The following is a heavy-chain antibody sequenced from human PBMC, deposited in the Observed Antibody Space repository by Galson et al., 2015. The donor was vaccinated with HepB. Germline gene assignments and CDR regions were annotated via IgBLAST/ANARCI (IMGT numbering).Heavy chain of an antibody. D-gene: IGHD3-16*01. J-gene: IGHJ2*01. CDR2: IHYSGTT. CDR3: ARGGWSLDI. V-gene: IGHV4-59*01. Sequence: QPPGKGLERIGYIHYSGTTNYNSSLESRVTMSVDTSKNQFSLHLRSVTAADTAVYYCARGGWSLDIWGRGTLVTVSS.